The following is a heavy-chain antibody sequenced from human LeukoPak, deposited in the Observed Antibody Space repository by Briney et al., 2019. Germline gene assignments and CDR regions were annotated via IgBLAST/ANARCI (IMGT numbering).Heavy chain of an antibody. CDR3: ARGFSPNLWFGETDAFDI. D-gene: IGHD3-10*01. CDR1: GYTFTSCD. Sequence: ASVKVSCKASGYTFTSCDINWVRQATGQGLEWMGWMNPNSGNTGYAQKFQGRVTMTRNTSISTAYMELSSLRSEDTAVYYCARGFSPNLWFGETDAFDIWGQGTMVTVSS. J-gene: IGHJ3*02. CDR2: MNPNSGNT. V-gene: IGHV1-8*01.